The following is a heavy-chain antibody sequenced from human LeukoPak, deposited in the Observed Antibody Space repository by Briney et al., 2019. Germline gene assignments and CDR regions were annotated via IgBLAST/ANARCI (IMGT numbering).Heavy chain of an antibody. CDR3: ARAYCSDITDYPYIGY. V-gene: IGHV3-33*01. CDR2: IRYDGNNK. J-gene: IGHJ4*02. CDR1: GFTFSTYG. Sequence: QPGRSLRLSCAASGFTFSTYGMHWVRQAPGKGLEWVAVIRYDGNNKFYVDSVRGRFTISRDNSKNTLYLQMNSLRAEDTAVYYCARAYCSDITDYPYIGYWGQGVLVTVSS. D-gene: IGHD3-22*01.